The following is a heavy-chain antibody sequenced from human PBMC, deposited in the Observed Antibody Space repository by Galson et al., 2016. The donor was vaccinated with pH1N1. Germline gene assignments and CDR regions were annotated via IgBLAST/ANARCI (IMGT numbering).Heavy chain of an antibody. V-gene: IGHV3-49*03. CDR2: IRSKVFGGTT. CDR1: GITFGDYT. Sequence: SLRLSCAVSGITFGDYTMHWFRQAPRKGLEWVGFIRSKVFGGTTENAASVKGRFSISRDDSRSIAYLQMKSLKTEDTAVYFCTRERGGSSSRFDYWGQGTLVIVSS. J-gene: IGHJ4*02. D-gene: IGHD2-2*01. CDR3: TRERGGSSSRFDY.